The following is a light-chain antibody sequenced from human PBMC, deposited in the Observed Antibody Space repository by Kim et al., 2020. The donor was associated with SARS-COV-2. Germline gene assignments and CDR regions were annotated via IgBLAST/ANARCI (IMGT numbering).Light chain of an antibody. CDR3: QKCDSAPWT. J-gene: IGKJ1*01. CDR1: QYISNY. CDR2: AAS. Sequence: DIQMTQSPSSLSASVGDRVTITCRASQYISNYLAWFQLKPGKAPKLLIYAASALQPGVPSRFSGSGSGTDFTLTVTSLQPEDVATYYCQKCDSAPWTFGQGTKVDIK. V-gene: IGKV1-27*01.